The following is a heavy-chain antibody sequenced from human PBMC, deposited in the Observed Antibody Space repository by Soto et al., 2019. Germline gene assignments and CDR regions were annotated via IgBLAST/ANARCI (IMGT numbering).Heavy chain of an antibody. CDR1: GGSFGDYY. Sequence: TSETLSLTYTVYGGSFGDYYSTWIRQPPGEGLEWIGEIHHNGYTNYNPSLKSRVTISVDTSKSQFSLKLSSVTAADTAVYYCARGNIRIEYWGHGTLVTVSS. CDR3: ARGNIRIEY. J-gene: IGHJ4*01. CDR2: IHHNGYT. V-gene: IGHV4-34*01.